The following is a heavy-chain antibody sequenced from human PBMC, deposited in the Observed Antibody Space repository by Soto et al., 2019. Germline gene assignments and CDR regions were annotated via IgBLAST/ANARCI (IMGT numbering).Heavy chain of an antibody. CDR2: INPSGGST. V-gene: IGHV1-46*01. J-gene: IGHJ6*02. CDR1: GYTFTSYY. CDR3: ARDRPGDYAGGDQYYYGMDV. D-gene: IGHD4-17*01. Sequence: ASVKVSCKASGYTFTSYYMHWVRQAPGQGLEWMGIINPSGGSTSYAQKFQGRVTMTRDTSTSTVYMELSSLRSEDTAVYYCARDRPGDYAGGDQYYYGMDVWGQGTTVTVSS.